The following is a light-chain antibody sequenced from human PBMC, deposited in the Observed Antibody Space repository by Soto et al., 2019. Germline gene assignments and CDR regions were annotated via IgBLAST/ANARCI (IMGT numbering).Light chain of an antibody. CDR2: KAS. J-gene: IGKJ1*01. V-gene: IGKV1-5*03. CDR1: QSISTY. Sequence: DLQMTQSPSTLSASVGDRVTITCRASQSISTYLAWYRHIPGEAPKLLIYKASTLERGVPSRFSGSGSGTDFTLTISSLQPDDFATYYCQPYNSDSRTFGQGTRWISN. CDR3: QPYNSDSRT.